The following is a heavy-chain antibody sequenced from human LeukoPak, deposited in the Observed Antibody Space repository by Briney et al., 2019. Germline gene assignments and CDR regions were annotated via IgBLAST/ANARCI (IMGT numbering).Heavy chain of an antibody. CDR1: GFTFSSYA. V-gene: IGHV3-64D*06. J-gene: IGHJ4*02. D-gene: IGHD3-9*01. Sequence: GGSLRLSCSASGFTFSSYAMHWVRQAPGKGLEYVSAISSNGGSTYYADSVKGRFTISRDNSKNTLYLQMSSLRAEDTAVYYCVKDGSYDILTGYWDIGFFDYWGQGTLVTVSS. CDR3: VKDGSYDILTGYWDIGFFDY. CDR2: ISSNGGST.